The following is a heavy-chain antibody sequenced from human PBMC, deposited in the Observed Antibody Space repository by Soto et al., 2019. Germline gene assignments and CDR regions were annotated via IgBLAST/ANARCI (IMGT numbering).Heavy chain of an antibody. V-gene: IGHV4-34*02. D-gene: IGHD2-2*01. CDR2: IDHSGST. CDR1: GGSFRDYY. Sequence: QVYLQQWSEGLLKPSETLSLTCDVYGGSFRDYYWNWVRQTPGKGLEWIGEIDHSGSTNYNPSLKSRVTISLHTSKNQFSLNLTSVTAADTAVYYCARLPGECTTATCYAFRRGDYWGQGTLVTVSS. CDR3: ARLPGECTTATCYAFRRGDY. J-gene: IGHJ4*02.